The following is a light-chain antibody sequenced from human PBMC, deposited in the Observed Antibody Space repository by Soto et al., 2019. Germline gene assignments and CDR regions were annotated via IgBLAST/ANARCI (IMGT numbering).Light chain of an antibody. CDR1: QTVTSN. Sequence: MVMTQSPATLSVSPGERVTLSCRTSQTVTSNLAWYQLKPGQTPSLLIYGTSTRAPDIPVRFSGSGSGTEFTRTITPVQSGDTAVYYCQQYDDWGFGPGTKVEIK. CDR2: GTS. J-gene: IGKJ1*01. V-gene: IGKV3-15*01. CDR3: QQYDDWG.